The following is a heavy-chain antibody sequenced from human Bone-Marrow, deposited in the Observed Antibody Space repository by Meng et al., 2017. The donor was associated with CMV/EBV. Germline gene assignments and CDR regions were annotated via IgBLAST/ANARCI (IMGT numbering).Heavy chain of an antibody. CDR2: ISSSSSTI. D-gene: IGHD2-2*01. CDR1: GFPFNGYV. J-gene: IGHJ4*02. CDR3: ARDSSSTGVY. Sequence: GGSLRLSCATSGFPFNGYVMHWVRRAPGKGLEWVSYISSSSSTIYYADSVKGRFTISRDNAKNSLYLQMNSLRAEDTAVYYCARDSSSTGVYWGQGNLVTVSS. V-gene: IGHV3-48*04.